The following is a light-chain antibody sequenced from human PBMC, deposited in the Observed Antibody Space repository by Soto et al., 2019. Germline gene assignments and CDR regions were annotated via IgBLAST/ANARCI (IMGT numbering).Light chain of an antibody. CDR1: QSVSSL. J-gene: IGKJ1*01. CDR2: DAS. Sequence: DIQLTQSPPTLSASVGDRVTITCRASQSVSSLLAWYQQKPGKAPNILIFDASTLESGVPSRFSGSGSGTEFTLTISSLQPDDFATYYCQQYNSYVWTFGQGTKV. CDR3: QQYNSYVWT. V-gene: IGKV1-5*01.